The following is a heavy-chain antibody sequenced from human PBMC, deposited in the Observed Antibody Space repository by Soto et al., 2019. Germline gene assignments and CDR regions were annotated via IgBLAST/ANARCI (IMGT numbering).Heavy chain of an antibody. J-gene: IGHJ4*02. CDR2: IYYSGST. CDR1: GGSISSGDYY. Sequence: PSETLSLTCTVSGGSISSGDYYWSWIRQPPGKGLEWIGYIYYSGSTYYNPSLKSRVTISVDTSKNQFSLKLSSVTAADTAVYYCARVRALLRALDYWGQGTLVTVSS. V-gene: IGHV4-30-4*01. CDR3: ARVRALLRALDY. D-gene: IGHD1-26*01.